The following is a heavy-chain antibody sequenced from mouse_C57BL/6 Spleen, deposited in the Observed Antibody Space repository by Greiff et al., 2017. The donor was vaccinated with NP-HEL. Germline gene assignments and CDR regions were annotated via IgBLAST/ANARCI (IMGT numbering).Heavy chain of an antibody. V-gene: IGHV1-55*01. D-gene: IGHD1-1*01. CDR2: IYPGSGST. J-gene: IGHJ4*01. CDR3: ARMGSSYPYYYAMDY. Sequence: QVQLQQPGAELVKPGASVKMSCKASGYTFTSYWITWVKQRPGQGLEWIGDIYPGSGSTNYNEKFKSKATLTVDTSSSTAYMQLSSLTSEDSAVYYCARMGSSYPYYYAMDYWGQGTSVTVSS. CDR1: GYTFTSYW.